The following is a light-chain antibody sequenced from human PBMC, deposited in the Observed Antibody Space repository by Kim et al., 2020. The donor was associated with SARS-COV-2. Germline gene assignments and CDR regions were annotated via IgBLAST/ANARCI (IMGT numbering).Light chain of an antibody. CDR1: QNINNW. V-gene: IGKV1-5*03. CDR2: KTS. CDR3: QQYNSYSLT. Sequence: ASVGDRVTITCRASQNINNWLAWYQQKPGKAPKLLIDKTSSLESGVPSRFSGSGSGTEFTLTITSLQPDDFATYYCQQYNSYSLTFGGGTKVDIK. J-gene: IGKJ4*01.